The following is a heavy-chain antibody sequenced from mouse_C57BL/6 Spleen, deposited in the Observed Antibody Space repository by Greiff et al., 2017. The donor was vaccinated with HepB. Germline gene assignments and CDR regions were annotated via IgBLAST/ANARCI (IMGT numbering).Heavy chain of an antibody. D-gene: IGHD2-3*01. CDR3: ARSDGYDAMDY. V-gene: IGHV1-52*01. CDR1: GYTFTSYW. Sequence: VQLQQSGAELVRPGSSVKLSCKASGYTFTSYWMHWVKQRPIQGLEWIGNIDPSDSETHYNQKFKDKATLTVAKSSSTAFMQVSSLTSEESAVYYCARSDGYDAMDYWGQGTSVTVSS. J-gene: IGHJ4*01. CDR2: IDPSDSET.